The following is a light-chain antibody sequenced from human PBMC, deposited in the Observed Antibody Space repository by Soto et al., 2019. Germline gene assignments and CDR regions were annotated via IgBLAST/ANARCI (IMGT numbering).Light chain of an antibody. CDR1: QRVSSD. J-gene: IGKJ4*01. Sequence: ETQMTQSPVSLSVSPGEGGTLSCRATQRVSSDLDWYQKKPGQAPRLLIYGAATRATGIPARFSGSGSGTEFTLTISSLQSEDFALYYCQQYHIWPLTFGGGTKVEIK. CDR3: QQYHIWPLT. CDR2: GAA. V-gene: IGKV3-15*01.